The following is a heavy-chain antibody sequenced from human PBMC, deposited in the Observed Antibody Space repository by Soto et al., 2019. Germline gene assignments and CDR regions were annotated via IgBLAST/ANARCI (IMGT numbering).Heavy chain of an antibody. CDR3: ARTLPYDNSGLDY. CDR2: INHSGST. CDR1: GGSFSGYY. Sequence: SETLSLTCAVYGGSFSGYYWSWIRQPPGKGLEWIGEINHSGSTNYNPSLKSRVTISVDTSKNQFSLKLNSVTAADTAVYYCARTLPYDNSGLDYCGQGTRVTVS. V-gene: IGHV4-34*01. D-gene: IGHD3-22*01. J-gene: IGHJ4*02.